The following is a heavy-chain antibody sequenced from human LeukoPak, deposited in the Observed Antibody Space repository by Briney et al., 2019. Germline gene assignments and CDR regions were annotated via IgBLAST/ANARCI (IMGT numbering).Heavy chain of an antibody. CDR2: ISAYNVNT. CDR1: GYTFTSYG. CDR3: ARDAGALRTYYYDSSGYPGDY. V-gene: IGHV1-18*01. J-gene: IGHJ4*02. D-gene: IGHD3-22*01. Sequence: ASVKVSCKASGYTFTSYGISWVRQAPGQGLEWMGWISAYNVNTNYAQNLQGRVTMTTDTSTSTAYMERRSLRSDDTAVYYCARDAGALRTYYYDSSGYPGDYWGQGTLVTVSS.